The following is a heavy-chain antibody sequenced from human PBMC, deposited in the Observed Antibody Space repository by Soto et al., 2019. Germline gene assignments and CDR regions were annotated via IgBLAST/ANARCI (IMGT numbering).Heavy chain of an antibody. CDR2: IIPIFGTA. CDR1: GGTFSSYA. V-gene: IGHV1-69*13. D-gene: IGHD3-16*01. J-gene: IGHJ4*02. CDR3: AREGGGLTGPGDY. Sequence: SVKVSCKASGGTFSSYAISWVRQAPGQGLEWMGGIIPIFGTANYAQKFQGRVTITADESTSTAYMELSSLRSEDTAVYYCAREGGGLTGPGDYWGQGTLVTVSS.